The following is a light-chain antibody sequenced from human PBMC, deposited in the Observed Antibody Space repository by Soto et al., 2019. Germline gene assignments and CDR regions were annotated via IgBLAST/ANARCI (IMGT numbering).Light chain of an antibody. CDR3: QQYGSSPNT. CDR1: QSVSSSY. Sequence: EIVLTQSPGTLSLSPGERATLSCRDSQSVSSSYLAWYQQKPGQAPRLLIYGASSRATGIPDRFSGSGSGTVFTLTISRLEPEDFAVYYCQQYGSSPNTFGQGTRLEIK. CDR2: GAS. J-gene: IGKJ5*01. V-gene: IGKV3-20*01.